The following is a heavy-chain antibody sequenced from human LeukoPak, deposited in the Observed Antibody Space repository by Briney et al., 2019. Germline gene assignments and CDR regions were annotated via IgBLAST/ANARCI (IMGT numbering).Heavy chain of an antibody. J-gene: IGHJ4*02. CDR3: AREAGDYGDYRVPFDY. CDR1: GFTFSSYS. D-gene: IGHD4-17*01. V-gene: IGHV3-21*01. Sequence: GGSLRLSCAASGFTFSSYSMNWVRQAPGKGLEWVSSISSSSSYIYYADSVKGRFTISRDNAKNSLYLQMNSLRAEDTAVYYCAREAGDYGDYRVPFDYWGQGTLVTVSS. CDR2: ISSSSSYI.